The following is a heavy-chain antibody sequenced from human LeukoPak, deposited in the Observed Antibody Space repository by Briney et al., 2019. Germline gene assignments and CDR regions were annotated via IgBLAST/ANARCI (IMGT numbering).Heavy chain of an antibody. CDR2: IYYSGST. J-gene: IGHJ5*02. Sequence: SETLSLTCTVSGGSISSYYWSWIRQPPGKGLEWIGYIYYSGSTNYNPSLKSRVTISVDTSKNQFSLKLSSVTAADTAVYYCARDRGSSGWNNWFDPWGQGTLVTVSS. CDR3: ARDRGSSGWNNWFDP. CDR1: GGSISSYY. V-gene: IGHV4-59*01. D-gene: IGHD6-19*01.